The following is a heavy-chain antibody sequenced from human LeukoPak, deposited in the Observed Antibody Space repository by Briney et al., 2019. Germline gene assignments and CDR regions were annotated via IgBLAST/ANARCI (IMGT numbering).Heavy chain of an antibody. D-gene: IGHD6-13*01. CDR2: ISLNSVSI. V-gene: IGHV3-9*01. CDR3: AKDSTAAVPGMDV. Sequence: PGRSLRLSCAASGFTFDDYAMHWVRQAPGNGLEWVSGISLNSVSIGYADSVKGRFSISRDNAKNSLYLQMNSLRAEDTALYYCAKDSTAAVPGMDVWGQGTTVTVSS. J-gene: IGHJ6*02. CDR1: GFTFDDYA.